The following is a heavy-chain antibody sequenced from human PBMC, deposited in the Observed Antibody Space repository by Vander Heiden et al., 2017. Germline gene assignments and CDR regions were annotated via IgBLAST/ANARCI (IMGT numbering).Heavy chain of an antibody. D-gene: IGHD1-26*01. CDR2: MSSSGSTI. J-gene: IGHJ4*02. V-gene: IGHV3-11*01. CDR1: GFTFSDYY. CDR3: ARGRGGSYFGTLRGY. Sequence: QVQLVESGGGLVKPGGSLRLSCAASGFTFSDYYMSWIRRAQGRGREWVSYMSSSGSTIYYADAGKGRFTISRDNAKNSRYMQMNSLRAEETAVYYWARGRGGSYFGTLRGYWGQGTLVTVYS.